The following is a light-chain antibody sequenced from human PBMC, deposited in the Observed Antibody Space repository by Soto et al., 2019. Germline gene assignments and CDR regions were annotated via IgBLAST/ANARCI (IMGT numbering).Light chain of an antibody. J-gene: IGKJ3*01. CDR1: QSVSSSY. V-gene: IGKV3-20*01. Sequence: EIVLTQSPGTLSLSPGERATLSCRASQSVSSSYLAWYQQKPGQAPRLLIYGAFNRATGIPDRFSGSGSGTDFTLTFSRLEPEDFAVYYCQQYGDSSATFGPGTKVDIK. CDR2: GAF. CDR3: QQYGDSSAT.